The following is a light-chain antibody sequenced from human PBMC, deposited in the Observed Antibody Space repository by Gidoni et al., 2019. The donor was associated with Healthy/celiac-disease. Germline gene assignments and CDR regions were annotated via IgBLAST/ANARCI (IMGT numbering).Light chain of an antibody. CDR2: RNN. CDR3: AAWDDSLSVR. CDR1: SSTIGSNY. Sequence: QSVLTQPPSASGTPGQRVTISCSGSSSTIGSNYVYWYQQLPGTAPKLLIYRNNQRPSGVPDRFSGSKSGTSASLAISGLRSEDEADYYCAAWDDSLSVRFGGGTKLTVL. V-gene: IGLV1-47*01. J-gene: IGLJ2*01.